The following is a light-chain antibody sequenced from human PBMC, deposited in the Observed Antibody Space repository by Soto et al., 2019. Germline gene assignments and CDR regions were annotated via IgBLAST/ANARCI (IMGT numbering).Light chain of an antibody. CDR2: EGS. CDR1: SSDVGSYNL. J-gene: IGLJ2*01. CDR3: CSYAGSHVV. Sequence: QSALTQPASVSGSPGQSITISCTGTSSDVGSYNLVSWYQQHPGKAPKLMIYEGSKRPSGVSNRFSGSKSGNTASLTISGLQDEEEADYYCCSYAGSHVVFGGGTKLTVL. V-gene: IGLV2-23*01.